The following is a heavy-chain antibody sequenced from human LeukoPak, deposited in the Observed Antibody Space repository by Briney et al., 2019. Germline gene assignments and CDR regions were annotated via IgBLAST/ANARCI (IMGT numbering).Heavy chain of an antibody. CDR2: IYYSGST. J-gene: IGHJ4*02. CDR3: ARVDSLGQWLSTNFDY. V-gene: IGHV4-30-4*08. CDR1: GGSISSGDYY. Sequence: NPSETLSLTCTLSGGSISSGDYYWSWIRQPPGKGLEWIGYIYYSGSTYYNPSLKSRVTISVDTTKNQFSLKLSSVTAADTAVYYCARVDSLGQWLSTNFDYWGQGTLVTVSS. D-gene: IGHD6-19*01.